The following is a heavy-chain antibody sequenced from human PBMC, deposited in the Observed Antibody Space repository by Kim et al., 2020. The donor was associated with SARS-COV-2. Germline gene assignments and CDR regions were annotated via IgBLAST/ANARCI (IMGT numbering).Heavy chain of an antibody. J-gene: IGHJ4*02. V-gene: IGHV4-59*01. CDR3: ARASSLYSSGYYALDY. Sequence: SLKRRVTISIDTSKNQFSLKLSSVTAADTAVYYCARASSLYSSGYYALDYWGQGTLVTVSS. D-gene: IGHD3-22*01.